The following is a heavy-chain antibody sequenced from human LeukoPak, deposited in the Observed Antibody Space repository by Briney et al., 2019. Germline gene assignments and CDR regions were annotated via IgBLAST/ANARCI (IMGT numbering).Heavy chain of an antibody. CDR3: ARDLASQPAYLSIAACFDC. V-gene: IGHV4-34*01. J-gene: IGHJ4*02. Sequence: SETLSLTCAVYGGSFSGYYWSWIRQPPGKGLEWIGEINHSGSTNYNPSLKSRVTISVDTSKNQFSLKLSSVTAADTAVYYCARDLASQPAYLSIAACFDCWGQGTLVTVSS. CDR1: GGSFSGYY. D-gene: IGHD6-6*01. CDR2: INHSGST.